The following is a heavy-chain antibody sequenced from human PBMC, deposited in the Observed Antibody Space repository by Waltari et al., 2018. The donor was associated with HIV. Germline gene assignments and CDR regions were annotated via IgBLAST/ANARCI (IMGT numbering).Heavy chain of an antibody. CDR3: ARLFQETDAFDI. CDR1: VGSISSSSYY. Sequence: QLQLQESGPGLVKPSETLSLTCTVSVGSISSSSYYWGWIRQPPGKGLEWIGRIYYSGSTYYNPSLKSRVTISVDTSKNQFSLKLSSVTAADTAVYYCARLFQETDAFDIWGQGTMVTVSS. CDR2: IYYSGST. J-gene: IGHJ3*02. V-gene: IGHV4-39*01.